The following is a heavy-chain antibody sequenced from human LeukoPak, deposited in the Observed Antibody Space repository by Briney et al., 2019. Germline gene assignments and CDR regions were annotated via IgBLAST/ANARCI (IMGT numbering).Heavy chain of an antibody. D-gene: IGHD2-21*01. J-gene: IGHJ6*03. CDR2: INHSGST. CDR1: GGSFSGYY. V-gene: IGHV4-34*01. Sequence: SETLSLTCAVYGGSFSGYYWSWIRQPPGKGLEWIGEINHSGSTNYNPSLKSRVTMSVEMSKKQISLKLTSVTAADTAVYYCARVVIPIPNYYMDVWGKGTTVTVSS. CDR3: ARVVIPIPNYYMDV.